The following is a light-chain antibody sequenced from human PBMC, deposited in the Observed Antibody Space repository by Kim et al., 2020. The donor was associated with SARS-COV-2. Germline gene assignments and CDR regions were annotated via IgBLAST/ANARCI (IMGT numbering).Light chain of an antibody. CDR1: LRRI. J-gene: IGKJ2*01. Sequence: LRRIIAGGQQRPGQAPRLLILGACVRATALPARCSGSGSGTEFTRTNRGLQSEDFAVYYCQQYDDRPYTFGQGTQLEI. V-gene: IGKV3-15*01. CDR3: QQYDDRPYT. CDR2: GAC.